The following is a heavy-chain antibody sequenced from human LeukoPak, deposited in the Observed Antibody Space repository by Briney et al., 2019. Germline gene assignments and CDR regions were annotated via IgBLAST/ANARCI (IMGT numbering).Heavy chain of an antibody. D-gene: IGHD3-22*01. Sequence: PGGSLRPSCAASGFTFSSYSMNWVRQAPGKGLEWVSSISSSSSYIYYADSVKGRFTISRDNAKNSLYLQMNSLRAEDTAVYYCAREGYYYDSSGYLFYWGQGTLVTVSS. CDR2: ISSSSSYI. V-gene: IGHV3-21*01. J-gene: IGHJ4*02. CDR3: AREGYYYDSSGYLFY. CDR1: GFTFSSYS.